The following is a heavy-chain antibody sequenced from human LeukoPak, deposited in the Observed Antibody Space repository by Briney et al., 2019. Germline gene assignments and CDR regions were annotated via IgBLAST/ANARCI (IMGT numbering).Heavy chain of an antibody. CDR2: IDHRGDT. CDR3: ARGATISATGYFDF. D-gene: IGHD5-24*01. J-gene: IGHJ4*03. Sequence: SETLSLTYAVYGGSFSRYYWSWIRQTPGKGLEWIAEIDHRGDTNYNPSVKSRVTISVDTSKNQFSLKVRSLSAADTALYYCARGATISATGYFDFWGQGTLVTVSS. V-gene: IGHV4-34*01. CDR1: GGSFSRYY.